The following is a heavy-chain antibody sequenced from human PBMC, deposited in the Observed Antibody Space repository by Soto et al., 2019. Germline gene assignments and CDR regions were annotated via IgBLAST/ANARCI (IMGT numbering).Heavy chain of an antibody. CDR1: GFTFSTYW. CDR2: IKVDGSEK. J-gene: IGHJ2*01. CDR3: VRGAVADYWYFDL. V-gene: IGHV3-7*03. D-gene: IGHD6-19*01. Sequence: EVQLVESRGGLVQRGGSLRLSCAASGFTFSTYWMSWVRQAPGKGLEWMANIKVDGSEKYYVDSVKGRFTISRDNAKNSLFLQMNSLRDEDTAVYYCVRGAVADYWYFDLWGRGTLVTVSS.